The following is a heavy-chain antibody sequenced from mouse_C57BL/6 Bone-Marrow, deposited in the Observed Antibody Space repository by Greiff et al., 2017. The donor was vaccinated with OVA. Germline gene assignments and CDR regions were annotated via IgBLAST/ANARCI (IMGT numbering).Heavy chain of an antibody. CDR3: ARPYDYDRDYYAMDY. CDR1: GYTFTSHW. CDR2: IHPNSGST. Sequence: VQLQQPGAELVKPGASVKLSCKASGYTFTSHWMHWVKQRPGQGLEWIGMIHPNSGSTNYNEKFKSKATLAVDKSSSTAYMELSSLTSEDSAVYYCARPYDYDRDYYAMDYWGRGTSVTVSS. D-gene: IGHD2-4*01. V-gene: IGHV1-64*01. J-gene: IGHJ4*01.